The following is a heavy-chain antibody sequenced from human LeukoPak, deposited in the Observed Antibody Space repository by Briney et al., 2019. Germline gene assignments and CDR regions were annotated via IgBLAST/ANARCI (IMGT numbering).Heavy chain of an antibody. CDR3: AREPPASGYFDY. Sequence: ASVKVSCKASGYTFTSYYMHWVRQAPGQGLEWMGIINPSDGGTSYAQKFQGRVTMARDTSTSTVYMELSSLRSEDTAVYHCAREPPASGYFDYWGQGSLATVSS. V-gene: IGHV1-46*01. CDR1: GYTFTSYY. J-gene: IGHJ4*02. CDR2: INPSDGGT.